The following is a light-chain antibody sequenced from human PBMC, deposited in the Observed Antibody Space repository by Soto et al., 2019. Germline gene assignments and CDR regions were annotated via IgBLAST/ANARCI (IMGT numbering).Light chain of an antibody. CDR1: QSVLYSSNNKNY. CDR3: QQYYRTLIT. CDR2: WAS. Sequence: DLVMTQSPDSLAVSLGERATINCKSSQSVLYSSNNKNYLAWYQQKPGQPPKLLIYWASTRESGVPDRFSGSGSGTDFTLTISSLQAEDVAVYYCQQYYRTLITFGQGTRLEIK. J-gene: IGKJ5*01. V-gene: IGKV4-1*01.